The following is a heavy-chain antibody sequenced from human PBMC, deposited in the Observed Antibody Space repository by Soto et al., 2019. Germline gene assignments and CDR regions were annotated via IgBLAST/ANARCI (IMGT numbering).Heavy chain of an antibody. CDR2: ITPFKSDT. J-gene: IGHJ3*02. Sequence: QMQLVQSGAEVKKTGSSVKVSCKASGYTFTFRYLHWVRQAPGQALEWMGWITPFKSDTNYAQKFQDRVTITRDRSVSTAYMELSNLRFDDTAMYYCARSPFAGSDAFDIWGQGTMVTVSS. D-gene: IGHD1-1*01. V-gene: IGHV1-45*02. CDR1: GYTFTFRY. CDR3: ARSPFAGSDAFDI.